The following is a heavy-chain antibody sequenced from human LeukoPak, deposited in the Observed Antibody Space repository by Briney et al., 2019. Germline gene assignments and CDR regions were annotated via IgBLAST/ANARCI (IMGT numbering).Heavy chain of an antibody. CDR1: GGSISSYY. J-gene: IGHJ4*02. CDR3: ARGPYCSGGSCYSGFDY. Sequence: SETLSLTCTVSGGSISSYYWSWIRQPPGKGLEWIGYIYYSGSTNYNPSLKSRVTISVDTSKNQFSLKLSSVTAAVTAVYYCARGPYCSGGSCYSGFDYWGQGTLVTVSS. V-gene: IGHV4-59*01. CDR2: IYYSGST. D-gene: IGHD2-15*01.